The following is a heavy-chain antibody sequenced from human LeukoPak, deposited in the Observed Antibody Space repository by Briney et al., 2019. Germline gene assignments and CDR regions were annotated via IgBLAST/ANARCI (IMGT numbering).Heavy chain of an antibody. V-gene: IGHV4-34*01. CDR2: INHSGST. Sequence: SETLSLTCAVYGGSFSGYYWSWIRQPPGKGLEWIGEINHSGSTNYNPSLKSRVTISVDTSKNQFSLKLSSVTAADTAVYYCAREGGPGIFDYWGQGTLVTVSS. D-gene: IGHD6-13*01. CDR1: GGSFSGYY. J-gene: IGHJ4*02. CDR3: AREGGPGIFDY.